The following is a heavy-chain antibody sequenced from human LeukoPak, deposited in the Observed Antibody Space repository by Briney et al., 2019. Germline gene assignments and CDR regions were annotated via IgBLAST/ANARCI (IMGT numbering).Heavy chain of an antibody. CDR3: AMGAIDWYFDL. Sequence: SETPSLTCTVSGASISSYYWSWIRQSPGKGLEWIGYIYYNGNTNYNPSLKGRVTISVDSSKNQFSLKLSSVTAADTAVYYCAMGAIDWYFDLWGRGTLVTVSS. J-gene: IGHJ2*01. CDR2: IYYNGNT. V-gene: IGHV4-59*12. CDR1: GASISSYY.